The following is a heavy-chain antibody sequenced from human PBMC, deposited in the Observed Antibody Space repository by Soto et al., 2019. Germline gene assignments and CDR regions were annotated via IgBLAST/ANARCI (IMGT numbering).Heavy chain of an antibody. CDR1: GGSISSSHY. D-gene: IGHD1-20*01. CDR3: ARHYNTGAVLDY. Sequence: QLQLQESGPGLVKSSETLSLTCTVSGGSISSSHYWGWIRQPPGKGLEWIGSVFYSGSPYYSPSFKSRITISVDTSKNQFSLRVRSVTATDTAVYFCARHYNTGAVLDYWGQGNLVTVSS. J-gene: IGHJ4*02. CDR2: VFYSGSP. V-gene: IGHV4-39*01.